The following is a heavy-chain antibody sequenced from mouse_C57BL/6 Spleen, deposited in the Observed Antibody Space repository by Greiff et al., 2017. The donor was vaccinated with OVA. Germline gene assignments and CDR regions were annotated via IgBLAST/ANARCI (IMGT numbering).Heavy chain of an antibody. Sequence: QVQLQQPGAELVRPGSSVKLSCKASGYTFTSYWMHWVKQRPIQGLEWIGNIDPSDSETHYNQKFKDKATLTVDKSSSTAYMQLSSLTSEDSAVYYCAREETGAWCAYWGQGTLVTVSA. D-gene: IGHD4-1*01. V-gene: IGHV1-52*01. CDR3: AREETGAWCAY. J-gene: IGHJ3*01. CDR2: IDPSDSET. CDR1: GYTFTSYW.